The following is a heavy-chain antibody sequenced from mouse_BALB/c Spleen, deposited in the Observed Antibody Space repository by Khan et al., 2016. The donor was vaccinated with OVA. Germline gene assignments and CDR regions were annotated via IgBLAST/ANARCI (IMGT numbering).Heavy chain of an antibody. J-gene: IGHJ4*01. Sequence: VQLQQSGPGLVQPSQSLSITCTVSGFSLTSYGVHWVRQSPGTGLEWLGVIWSGGSTDYNAAFISRLSISKDNSKSQVFFKMNSLQANDTAIYYCARIFIGTTDYAMDYWGKGTSVTVSS. D-gene: IGHD2-14*01. CDR1: GFSLTSYG. CDR2: IWSGGST. CDR3: ARIFIGTTDYAMDY. V-gene: IGHV2-2*02.